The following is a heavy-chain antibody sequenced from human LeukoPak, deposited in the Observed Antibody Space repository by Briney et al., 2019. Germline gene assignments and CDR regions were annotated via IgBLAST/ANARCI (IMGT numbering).Heavy chain of an antibody. CDR3: ARAGELRYMDV. CDR1: GFIFSDYY. J-gene: IGHJ6*03. D-gene: IGHD3-16*01. V-gene: IGHV3-11*04. Sequence: GGSLRLSCAASGFIFSDYYMAWIRRAPGKGLEWISTIKGTGLTTYYADSVKGRVTISRDNDKNSLFLQMSSLRADDTAIYYCARAGELRYMDVWGKGTAVTVSS. CDR2: IKGTGLTT.